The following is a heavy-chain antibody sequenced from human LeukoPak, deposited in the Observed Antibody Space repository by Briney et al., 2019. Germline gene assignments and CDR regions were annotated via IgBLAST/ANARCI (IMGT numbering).Heavy chain of an antibody. CDR1: GFTFTNAW. D-gene: IGHD2-2*01. V-gene: IGHV3-15*01. Sequence: PGGSLRLSCAASGFTFTNAWMSWVRQAPGKGLEWVGRIKSKTDGGTTDYAAPVKGRFTISRDDSKNTLYLQMNSLKTEYTAVYYCTIRTIIGSFDYWGQGTLVTVPS. J-gene: IGHJ4*02. CDR3: TIRTIIGSFDY. CDR2: IKSKTDGGTT.